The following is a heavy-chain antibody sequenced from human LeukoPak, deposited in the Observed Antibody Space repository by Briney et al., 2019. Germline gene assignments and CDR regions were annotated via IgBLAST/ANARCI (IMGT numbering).Heavy chain of an antibody. CDR2: ISGSGGST. D-gene: IGHD3-10*01. V-gene: IGHV3-23*01. CDR1: GFTFSSYA. J-gene: IGHJ4*02. Sequence: PGGSLRLSCAASGFTFSSYAMSWVRQAPGKGLEWVSAISGSGGSTYYADSVKGRFTISRDNSKNTLYLQMNSLRAEDTAVYYCAKLGRFRGALGYFDYWGQGTLVTVSS. CDR3: AKLGRFRGALGYFDY.